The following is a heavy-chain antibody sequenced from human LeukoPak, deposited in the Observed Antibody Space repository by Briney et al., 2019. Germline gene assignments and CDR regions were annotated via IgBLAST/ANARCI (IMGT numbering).Heavy chain of an antibody. Sequence: ASVKVSCKASGYTFTSYGISWVRQAPGQGLEWMGWISAYNGNTNYAQKLQGRVTMTTDTSTSTAYMELRSLRSDDTAVYYCARDSPLVYDFWIVNFDYWAREPWSPSPQ. V-gene: IGHV1-18*01. CDR3: ARDSPLVYDFWIVNFDY. D-gene: IGHD3-3*01. J-gene: IGHJ4*02. CDR1: GYTFTSYG. CDR2: ISAYNGNT.